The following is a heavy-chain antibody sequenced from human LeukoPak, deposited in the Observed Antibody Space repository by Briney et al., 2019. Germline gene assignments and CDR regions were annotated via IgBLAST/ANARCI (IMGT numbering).Heavy chain of an antibody. Sequence: GGSLRLSCAASGFTFSTYALSWVRQPPGKGLEWVSSIVGSGGSTFYADSVKGRFSISRDSSKHTLYLQMNTLRADDTAVYYCAKGSGGSGSYSKYYFGYWGQGTLVTVSS. CDR3: AKGSGGSGSYSKYYFGY. CDR1: GFTFSTYA. CDR2: IVGSGGST. D-gene: IGHD3-10*01. V-gene: IGHV3-23*01. J-gene: IGHJ4*02.